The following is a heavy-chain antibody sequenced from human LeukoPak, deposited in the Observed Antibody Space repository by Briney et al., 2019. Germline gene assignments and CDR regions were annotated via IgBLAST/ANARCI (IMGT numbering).Heavy chain of an antibody. CDR2: IYHSGST. Sequence: SETLSLTCTVSGGSISSYYWSWIRQPPGKGLEWIGYIYHSGSTNYNPSLKSRVTISVDTSKNQFSLTLSSVTAADTAVYYCARHYGYSYGYWYFDLWGRGTLVTVSS. J-gene: IGHJ2*01. D-gene: IGHD5-18*01. CDR3: ARHYGYSYGYWYFDL. CDR1: GGSISSYY. V-gene: IGHV4-59*08.